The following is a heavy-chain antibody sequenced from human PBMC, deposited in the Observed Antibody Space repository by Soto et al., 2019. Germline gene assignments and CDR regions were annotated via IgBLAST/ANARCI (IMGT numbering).Heavy chain of an antibody. V-gene: IGHV4-31*03. J-gene: IGHJ4*02. Sequence: QVQLQESGPGLEKPSQTLSLTCTVSGGSSSSGGYYWSWISQHPGKGLEWIGYIYYSGSTYYNPSLKSRVTISVDTSKNQFSLKLSSVTAADTAVYYCAVHITMVRGGDYWGQGTLVTVSS. CDR2: IYYSGST. CDR1: GGSSSSGGYY. CDR3: AVHITMVRGGDY. D-gene: IGHD3-10*01.